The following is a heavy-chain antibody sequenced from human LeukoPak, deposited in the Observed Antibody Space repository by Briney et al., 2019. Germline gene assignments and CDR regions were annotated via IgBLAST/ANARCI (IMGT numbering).Heavy chain of an antibody. J-gene: IGHJ4*02. CDR3: AREAPLTSIDY. CDR2: ISSSSSYV. CDR1: GFTFSSYS. Sequence: GGSLRLSCAASGFTFSSYSMNWVRQAPGKGLEWVSSISSSSSYVYYADSVKGRFTISRDNAKNSLYLQMNSLRAEDTAVYYCAREAPLTSIDYWGQGTLVTVSS. V-gene: IGHV3-21*01.